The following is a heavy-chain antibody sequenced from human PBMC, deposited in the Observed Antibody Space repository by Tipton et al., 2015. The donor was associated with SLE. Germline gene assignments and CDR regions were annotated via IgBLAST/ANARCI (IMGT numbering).Heavy chain of an antibody. CDR1: GFTFSTYG. V-gene: IGHV3-33*01. CDR2: IWYDGSNK. J-gene: IGHJ6*02. D-gene: IGHD3-10*01. CDR3: ARDGMVQGFYGMDV. Sequence: QLVQSGGGVVQPGRSLRLSCAASGFTFSTYGMHWVRQAPGKGLEWVAVIWYDGSNKYYADSVKGRFTISRDNSKNTLYLQMNSLRAEDTAVYYCARDGMVQGFYGMDVWGQGTTVTVSS.